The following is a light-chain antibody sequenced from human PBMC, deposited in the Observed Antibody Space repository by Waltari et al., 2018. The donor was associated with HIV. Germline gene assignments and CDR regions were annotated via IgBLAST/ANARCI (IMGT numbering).Light chain of an antibody. V-gene: IGLV1-40*01. CDR3: QSYDSSLSGSKI. CDR2: GNT. CDR1: RSNIGAGYD. J-gene: IGLJ2*01. Sequence: QSVLTQPPSVSGAPGQRVTISCTGTRSNIGAGYDVQCYQQLPGTAPKLLIYGNTNRPSGVPDRFSGSKSGTSASLDITGLQAEDEADYYCQSYDSSLSGSKIFGGGTKLTVL.